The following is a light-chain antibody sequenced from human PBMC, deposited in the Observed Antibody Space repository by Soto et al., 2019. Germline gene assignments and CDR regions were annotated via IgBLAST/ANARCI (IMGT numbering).Light chain of an antibody. CDR1: QDIRKD. CDR2: GAS. CDR3: QQYNNWPIT. J-gene: IGKJ5*01. V-gene: IGKV1-6*01. Sequence: IQMTQSPSSLSASVGDRVTITCRASQDIRKDLAWYQQKPGKAPQILIYGASTLQTGVASRFSGSGSATDFTLTISSLQPEDSAAYYCQQYNNWPITFGQGTRLEIK.